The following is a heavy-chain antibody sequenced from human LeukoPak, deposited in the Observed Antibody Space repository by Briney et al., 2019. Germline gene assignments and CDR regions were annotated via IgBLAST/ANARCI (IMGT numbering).Heavy chain of an antibody. CDR1: GFTFSSYG. D-gene: IGHD3-3*01. CDR2: IWYDGSNK. J-gene: IGHJ4*02. CDR3: ARDQGGDFWSGYYGYYFDY. V-gene: IGHV3-33*01. Sequence: PGRSLRLSCAASGFTFSSYGMHWVRQAPGKGLEWVAVIWYDGSNKYYADSVKGRFTISRDNSKNTLYLQMNSLRAEDTAVYYCARDQGGDFWSGYYGYYFDYWGQGTLVTVSS.